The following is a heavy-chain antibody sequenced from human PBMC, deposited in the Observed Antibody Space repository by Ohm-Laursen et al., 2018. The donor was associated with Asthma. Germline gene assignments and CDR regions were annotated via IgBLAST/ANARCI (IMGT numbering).Heavy chain of an antibody. Sequence: TLSLTCAVSGGSVSGYDWSWVRQAPGRELEWIADIQSSGGANYNPSLQSRVTLSLDTSKNQVSLRLSSVTAADTALYFCARLDWVRSMFDSWGPGIQVLVSS. V-gene: IGHV4-59*02. D-gene: IGHD3-9*01. CDR1: GGSVSGYD. CDR2: IQSSGGA. CDR3: ARLDWVRSMFDS. J-gene: IGHJ4*02.